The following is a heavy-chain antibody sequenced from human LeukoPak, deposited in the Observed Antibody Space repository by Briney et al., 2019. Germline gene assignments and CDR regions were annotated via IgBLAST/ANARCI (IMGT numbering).Heavy chain of an antibody. V-gene: IGHV4-59*08. CDR2: IYYSGST. D-gene: IGHD6-13*01. CDR3: ARHVSSSWYYYFDY. Sequence: SETLSLTRTVSGGSIGSYYWSWIRQPPGKGLEWIGYIYYSGSTNYNPSLKSRITISVDTSKNQFSLKLSSVTAADTAVYYRARHVSSSWYYYFDYWGQGALVTVSS. CDR1: GGSIGSYY. J-gene: IGHJ4*02.